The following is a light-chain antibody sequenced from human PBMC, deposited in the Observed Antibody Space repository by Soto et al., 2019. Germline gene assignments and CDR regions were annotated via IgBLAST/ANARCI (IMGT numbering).Light chain of an antibody. CDR2: LGS. Sequence: DIVMTQSPLSLPVTPGEPASISCRSSQSLRHSNGCNYLDWYLQKPGQSPQLLIYLGSNRASGVPDRFSGSGSGTDFTLKISRVEAEDVGVYYCMQALQTPDTFGQGTKLEIK. CDR1: QSLRHSNGCNY. J-gene: IGKJ2*01. V-gene: IGKV2-28*01. CDR3: MQALQTPDT.